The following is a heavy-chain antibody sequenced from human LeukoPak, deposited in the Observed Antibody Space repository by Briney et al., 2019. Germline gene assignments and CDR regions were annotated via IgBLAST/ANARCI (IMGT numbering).Heavy chain of an antibody. CDR1: GYTFTSYD. D-gene: IGHD3-10*01. V-gene: IGHV1-8*01. Sequence: AASVKVSCKASGYTFTSYDINWVRQATGQGLEWMGWMNPNSGNTGYAQKFQGRVTMTRNTSISTAYMELSSLRSEDTAVYYCARNPTLLWFGELDLDYWGQGTLVTVSS. J-gene: IGHJ4*02. CDR3: ARNPTLLWFGELDLDY. CDR2: MNPNSGNT.